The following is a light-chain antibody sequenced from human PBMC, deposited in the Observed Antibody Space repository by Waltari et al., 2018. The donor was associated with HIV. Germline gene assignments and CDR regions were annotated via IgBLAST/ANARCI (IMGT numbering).Light chain of an antibody. CDR3: TSFTAANSVM. CDR1: TGFILLHIF. CDR2: AVD. Sequence: THPPSAAGVPPRPSTITSSAGATGFILLHIFLCWYQQPAGPPPLLILSAVDCRASGVSARFSASMSGDTASLTISGLRSEDEGDYYCTSFTAANSVMFGGGTKLTVL. J-gene: IGLJ3*02. V-gene: IGLV2-14*03.